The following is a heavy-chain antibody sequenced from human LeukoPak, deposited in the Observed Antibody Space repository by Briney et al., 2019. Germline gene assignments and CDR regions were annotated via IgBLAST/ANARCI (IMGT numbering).Heavy chain of an antibody. CDR3: ARGGFYCGGDCYVDY. CDR1: GGSFSTYY. Sequence: SETLSLTCAVYGGSFSTYYWSWIRQPPGKGLEWIGGINHSGSTNYNPSLKSRVTISVDTSKNQFSLKLSSVTAADTAVYYCARGGFYCGGDCYVDYWGQGTLVTVSS. D-gene: IGHD2-21*02. J-gene: IGHJ4*02. V-gene: IGHV4-34*01. CDR2: INHSGST.